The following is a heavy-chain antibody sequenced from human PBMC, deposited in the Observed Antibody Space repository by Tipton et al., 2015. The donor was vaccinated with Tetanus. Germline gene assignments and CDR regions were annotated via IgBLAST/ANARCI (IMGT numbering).Heavy chain of an antibody. CDR3: ARRPTSITVAGHFDY. D-gene: IGHD6-19*01. CDR2: IYPGDSDT. CDR1: GYIFTTYW. Sequence: QLVQSGAEVKEPGESLKISCKGSGYIFTTYWIGWVRQMPGKGLELMGIIYPGDSDTRYSPSFQGQVTISADKSMSTAYLLWSSLKASDTARYYCARRPTSITVAGHFDYWGQGTLVTVSS. J-gene: IGHJ4*02. V-gene: IGHV5-51*01.